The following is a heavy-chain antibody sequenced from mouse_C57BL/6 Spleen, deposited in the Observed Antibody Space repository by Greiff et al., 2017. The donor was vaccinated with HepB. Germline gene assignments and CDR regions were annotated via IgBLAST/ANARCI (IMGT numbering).Heavy chain of an antibody. CDR3: ARRALYVLYYFDY. D-gene: IGHD3-3*01. J-gene: IGHJ2*01. CDR1: GYTFTSYW. CDR2: IDPSDSYT. Sequence: QVQLQQPGAELVRPGTSVKLSCKASGYTFTSYWMHWVKQRPGQGLEWIGVIDPSDSYTNYNQKFKGKATLTVDTSSSTAYMQLSSLTSEDSAVYYCARRALYVLYYFDYWGQGTTLTVSS. V-gene: IGHV1-59*01.